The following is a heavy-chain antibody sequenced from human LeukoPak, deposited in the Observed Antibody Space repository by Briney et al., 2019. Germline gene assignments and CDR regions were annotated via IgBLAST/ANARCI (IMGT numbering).Heavy chain of an antibody. J-gene: IGHJ4*02. V-gene: IGHV3-30*02. CDR1: GFTFSRYG. D-gene: IGHD6-6*01. CDR2: IRSDGRTK. CDR3: AKDITARPEYYFDY. Sequence: GGSLRLSCAASGFTFSRYGMHWVRQAPGKGLEWVAFIRSDGRTKYYADSVKGRFTTSRDNAKNSLYLQMNSLRAEDMALYYCAKDITARPEYYFDYWGQGTLVTVSS.